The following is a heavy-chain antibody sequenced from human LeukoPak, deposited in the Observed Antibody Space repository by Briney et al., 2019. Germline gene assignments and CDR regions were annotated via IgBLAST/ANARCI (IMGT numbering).Heavy chain of an antibody. V-gene: IGHV3-53*01. CDR3: ARDRGEYSSSWFTTIYYYYGMDV. CDR2: IYSGGST. D-gene: IGHD6-13*01. J-gene: IGHJ6*02. Sequence: GGSLRLSCAASGFTFSSYSMNWVRQAPGKGLEWVSVIYSGGSTYYADSVKGRFTISRDNSKNTLYLQMNSPRAEDTAVYYCARDRGEYSSSWFTTIYYYYGMDVWGQGTTVTVSS. CDR1: GFTFSSYS.